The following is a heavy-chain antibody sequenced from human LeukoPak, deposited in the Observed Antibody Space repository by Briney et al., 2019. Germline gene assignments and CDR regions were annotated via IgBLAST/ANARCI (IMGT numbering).Heavy chain of an antibody. CDR3: AKASHKYYYDTGGFDY. CDR2: ISSSSSYI. Sequence: GGSLRLSCAAPGFTFSSYSMNWVRQAPGEGLEGVSSISSSSSYIYYADSVKGRFTISRDNAKNSLYLQMNSLRAEDTAVYYCAKASHKYYYDTGGFDYWGQGTLVTVSS. CDR1: GFTFSSYS. J-gene: IGHJ4*02. V-gene: IGHV3-21*04. D-gene: IGHD3-22*01.